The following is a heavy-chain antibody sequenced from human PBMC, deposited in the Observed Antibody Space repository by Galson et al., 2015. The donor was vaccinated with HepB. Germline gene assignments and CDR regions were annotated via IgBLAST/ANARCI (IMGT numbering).Heavy chain of an antibody. J-gene: IGHJ4*02. CDR1: GFTFGGYG. V-gene: IGHV3-33*01. CDR2: IWYDGSNQ. CDR3: AREGRITATIFDY. Sequence: SLRLSCAASGFTFGGYGMHWVRQAPGKGLEWVGVIWYDGSNQHYADSVKGRFTISRDNSKNILYLQMNSLRAEDTAVYYCAREGRITATIFDYWGQGSLVTVSS.